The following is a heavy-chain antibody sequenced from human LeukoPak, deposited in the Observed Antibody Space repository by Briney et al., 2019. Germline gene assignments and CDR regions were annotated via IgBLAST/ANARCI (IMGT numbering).Heavy chain of an antibody. J-gene: IGHJ6*03. CDR3: ANGLAASGDFLLRDYYYFMDV. D-gene: IGHD7-27*01. V-gene: IGHV3-23*01. Sequence: QSGGPLGLSWAASGSTLNNFPLAGFTRPPGRGRGWSQGTMGTGASTYYADSLRGRFIIMRDNSQNTLYLHIKNLRAEDSALYYCANGLAASGDFLLRDYYYFMDVWGKGTTVTVSS. CDR2: TMGTGAST. CDR1: GSTLNNFP.